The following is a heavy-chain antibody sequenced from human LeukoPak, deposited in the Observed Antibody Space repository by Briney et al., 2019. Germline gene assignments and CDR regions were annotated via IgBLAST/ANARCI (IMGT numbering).Heavy chain of an antibody. CDR3: AKAPPYYYDSSGYFGY. J-gene: IGHJ4*02. CDR2: ISGSGSST. Sequence: GGSLRLSCAASGFTFRSYAMGWVPQAPGERLEWGSAISGSGSSTYYADSVKGRFTISRDNSKNTLYLQMNSLRAEDTAVYYCAKAPPYYYDSSGYFGYWGQGTLVTVSS. D-gene: IGHD3-22*01. CDR1: GFTFRSYA. V-gene: IGHV3-23*01.